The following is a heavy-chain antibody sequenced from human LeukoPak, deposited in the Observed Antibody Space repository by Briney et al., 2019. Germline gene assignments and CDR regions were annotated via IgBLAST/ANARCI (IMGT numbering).Heavy chain of an antibody. CDR1: GFTFSSYW. CDR3: ARGGAVNAFDI. Sequence: GGSLRPSCAASGFTFSSYWMHWVRQAPGKGLVWVSRINSDGSSTSYADSVKGRFTISRDNAKNTLYLQMNSLRAEDTAVYYCARGGAVNAFDIWGQGTMVTVSS. V-gene: IGHV3-74*01. D-gene: IGHD3-16*01. CDR2: INSDGSST. J-gene: IGHJ3*02.